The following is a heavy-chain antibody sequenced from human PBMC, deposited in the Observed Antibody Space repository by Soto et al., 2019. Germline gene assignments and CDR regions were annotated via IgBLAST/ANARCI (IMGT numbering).Heavy chain of an antibody. CDR2: IYYSGST. V-gene: IGHV4-39*01. CDR1: GGSISSSSYY. D-gene: IGHD2-2*01. Sequence: SETLSLTCTVSGGSISSSSYYWGWIRQPPGKGLEWIGSIYYSGSTYYNPSLKSRVTISVDTSKNQFSLKLSSVTAADTAVYYCARGDIVVVPAAMLLLGVWGQGTTVTVSS. J-gene: IGHJ6*02. CDR3: ARGDIVVVPAAMLLLGV.